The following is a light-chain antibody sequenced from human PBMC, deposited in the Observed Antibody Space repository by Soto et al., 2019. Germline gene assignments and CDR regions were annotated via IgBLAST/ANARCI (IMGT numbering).Light chain of an antibody. CDR3: AAWDDSLKGLI. Sequence: QSVLTQPPSASGTPGQRVTISCSGGSSNIGSNTVNWYQQLPGTAPKLLMYNNDQRTSGVPDRFSGSKSGTSASLAISGLQSEDEADFYCAAWDDSLKGLIFGGGTQLTVL. J-gene: IGLJ2*01. CDR2: NND. CDR1: SSNIGSNT. V-gene: IGLV1-44*01.